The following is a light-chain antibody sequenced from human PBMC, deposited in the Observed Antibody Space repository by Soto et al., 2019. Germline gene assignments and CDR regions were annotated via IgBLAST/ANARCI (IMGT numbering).Light chain of an antibody. CDR3: HQYGDSSWT. CDR1: QSVGSSY. V-gene: IGKV3-20*01. Sequence: EIVLTQSPGTLSLYPGERATLSCRASQSVGSSYLAWYQHKPGQAPRLLIYGASSRATGIPDRFSGSGSGTDFTLSISRLEPEDFAVYYCHQYGDSSWTFGQGTKV. CDR2: GAS. J-gene: IGKJ1*01.